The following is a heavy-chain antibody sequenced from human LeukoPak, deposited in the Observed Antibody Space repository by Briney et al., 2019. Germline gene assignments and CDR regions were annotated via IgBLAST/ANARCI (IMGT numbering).Heavy chain of an antibody. CDR2: INPNSGGT. J-gene: IGHJ5*02. CDR1: GYTFTGYY. CDR3: ARDSSGSYYSRNWFDP. D-gene: IGHD1-26*01. V-gene: IGHV1-2*02. Sequence: ASVKVSCKASGYTFTGYYMHWVRQAPGQGLEWMGWINPNSGGTNYAQKLQGRVTMTTDTSTSTAYMELRSLRSDDTAVYYCARDSSGSYYSRNWFDPWGQGTLVTVSS.